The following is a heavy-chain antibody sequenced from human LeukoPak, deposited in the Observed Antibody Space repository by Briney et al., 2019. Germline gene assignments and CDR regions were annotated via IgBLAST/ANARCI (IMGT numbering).Heavy chain of an antibody. CDR3: ARDLEENWFDP. V-gene: IGHV4-31*03. CDR2: IYYSGST. D-gene: IGHD3-3*01. CDR1: GGSISSGGYY. Sequence: SETLSLTCTVSGGSISSGGYYWSWIRQHPGKGLEWIGYIYYSGSTYCNPSLKSRVTISVDTSKNQFSLKLSSVTAADTAVYYCARDLEENWFDPWGQGTLVTVSS. J-gene: IGHJ5*02.